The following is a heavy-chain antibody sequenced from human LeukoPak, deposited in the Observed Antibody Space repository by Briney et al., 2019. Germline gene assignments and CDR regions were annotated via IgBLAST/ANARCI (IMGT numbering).Heavy chain of an antibody. Sequence: EASVKVSCKASGGTFSSYAISWVRQAPGQGLEWMGGIIPIFGTANYAQKFQGRVTITADESTSTAYMELSSLRSEDTAVYYYARALDSSGWYWNYYYYGMDVWGQGTTVTVSS. J-gene: IGHJ6*02. D-gene: IGHD6-19*01. CDR2: IIPIFGTA. CDR3: ARALDSSGWYWNYYYYGMDV. V-gene: IGHV1-69*01. CDR1: GGTFSSYA.